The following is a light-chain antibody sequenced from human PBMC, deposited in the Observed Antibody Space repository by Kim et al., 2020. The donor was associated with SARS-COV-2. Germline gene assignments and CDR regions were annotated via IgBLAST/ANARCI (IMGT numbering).Light chain of an antibody. V-gene: IGKV3-20*01. CDR2: VAS. CDR1: QSVSSNY. CDR3: QQYDSFTWT. J-gene: IGKJ1*01. Sequence: ENVLTQSPGTVSLSPGERATLSCRASQSVSSNYLAWYQQKPGQAPRLLIYVASRRATGIPDRFSGSGSGTDFTLSISRLEPEDSAVYYCQQYDSFTWTFGQGTKVDIK.